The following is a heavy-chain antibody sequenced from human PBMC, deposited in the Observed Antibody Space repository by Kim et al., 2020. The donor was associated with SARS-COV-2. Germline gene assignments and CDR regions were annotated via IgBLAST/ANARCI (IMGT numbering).Heavy chain of an antibody. D-gene: IGHD1-26*01. CDR3: ARQGVGATLFDY. CDR1: GGSISSYY. Sequence: SETLSLTCTVSGGSISSYYWSWIRQPPGKGLEWIGYIYYSGSTNYNPSLKSRVTISVDTSKNQFSLKLSSVTAADTAVYYCARQGVGATLFDYWGQGTLV. CDR2: IYYSGST. J-gene: IGHJ4*02. V-gene: IGHV4-59*08.